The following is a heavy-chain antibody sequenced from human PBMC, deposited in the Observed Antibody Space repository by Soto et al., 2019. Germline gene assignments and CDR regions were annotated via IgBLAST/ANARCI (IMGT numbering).Heavy chain of an antibody. CDR1: GFTFGDYA. V-gene: IGHV3-9*01. J-gene: IGHJ4*01. CDR2: VSWTNISF. D-gene: IGHD5-18*01. Sequence: PGGSLRLSCAASGFTFGDYAMHWVRQVPGRGLEWVSGVSWTNISFGYADSVKGRFTISRDSAKNSLYLQMNSLRREDTAFYYCAKDRNTAMVTGDFDYWGHGTLVTVSS. CDR3: AKDRNTAMVTGDFDY.